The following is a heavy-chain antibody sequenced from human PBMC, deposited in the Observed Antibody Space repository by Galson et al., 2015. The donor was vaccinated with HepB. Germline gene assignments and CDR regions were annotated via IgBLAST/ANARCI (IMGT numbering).Heavy chain of an antibody. J-gene: IGHJ4*02. V-gene: IGHV3-43D*03. D-gene: IGHD6-19*01. Sequence: SLRLSCAASGFTFDDYAMHWVRQAPGKGLEWVSLISWDGGSTYYADSVKGRFTISRDNSKNSLYLQMNSLRAEDTALYYCAKDWGSGWYYFDYWGQGTLVTVSS. CDR1: GFTFDDYA. CDR2: ISWDGGST. CDR3: AKDWGSGWYYFDY.